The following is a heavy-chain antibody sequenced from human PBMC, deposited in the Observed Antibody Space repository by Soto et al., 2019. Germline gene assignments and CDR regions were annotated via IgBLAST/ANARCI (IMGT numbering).Heavy chain of an antibody. J-gene: IGHJ4*02. CDR2: ITTKAERGTT. Sequence: PWGSLRLSCAASGFTFNNARMSWVRQAPGKGLDWVGRITTKAERGTTDYAASVKGRFTLSRDDSRNTLFLQMNSLKTEDTAVYYCTTNGAASVGTLSYWGQGTLVTVSS. CDR1: GFTFNNAR. CDR3: TTNGAASVGTLSY. D-gene: IGHD1-26*01. V-gene: IGHV3-15*01.